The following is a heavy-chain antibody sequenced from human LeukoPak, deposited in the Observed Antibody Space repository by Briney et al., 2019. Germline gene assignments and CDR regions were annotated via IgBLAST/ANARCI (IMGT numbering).Heavy chain of an antibody. D-gene: IGHD3-22*01. CDR1: GGTFSSYA. V-gene: IGHV1-69*04. CDR3: ARERSNYYDSRGFSASQGG. Sequence: SVKVSCKASGGTFSSYAISWVRQAPGQVLAWMGRIIPILGIANYAQKFQGRVTITADKSTSTAYMELSSLRSEDTAVYYCARERSNYYDSRGFSASQGGWGQGTLVTVSS. CDR2: IIPILGIA. J-gene: IGHJ4*02.